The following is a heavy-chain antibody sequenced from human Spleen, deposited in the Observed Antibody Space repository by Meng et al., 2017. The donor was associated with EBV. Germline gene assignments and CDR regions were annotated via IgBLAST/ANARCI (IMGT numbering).Heavy chain of an antibody. D-gene: IGHD6-19*01. CDR2: IYHGGST. Sequence: QGQLQEPGPGLVNPSGTLSLMFTVSGDSISNNNWWSWGRQSPGKGLEGIAEIYHGGSTNYNPSLKSRVTISIDKSKNQFSLRLSSVTAADTAVYFCARTESLAVAGSLGYWGQGTLVTVSS. J-gene: IGHJ4*02. CDR3: ARTESLAVAGSLGY. CDR1: GDSISNNNW. V-gene: IGHV4-4*02.